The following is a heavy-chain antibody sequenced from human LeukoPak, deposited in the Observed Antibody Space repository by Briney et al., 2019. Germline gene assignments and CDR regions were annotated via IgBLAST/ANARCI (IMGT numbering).Heavy chain of an antibody. Sequence: GGSLRLSSAASGFTFTDYWMTWVRRVAGKGLEWVANIQRGGSESYYVDSVKGRFTISRDNSKNTLYLQMNSLRAEETAVYYCARGALLHYFDYCGQGTLVTVSS. CDR3: ARGALLHYFDY. V-gene: IGHV3-7*03. D-gene: IGHD2-21*01. CDR2: IQRGGSES. CDR1: GFTFTDYW. J-gene: IGHJ4*02.